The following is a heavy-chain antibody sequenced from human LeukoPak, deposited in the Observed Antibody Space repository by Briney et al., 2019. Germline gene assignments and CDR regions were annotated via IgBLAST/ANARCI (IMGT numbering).Heavy chain of an antibody. V-gene: IGHV1-2*02. CDR2: IYPDSGDR. CDR1: GYTFTDYF. Sequence: SVKVSRKATGYTFTDYFMHYIRQAPGQGLEWVGWIYPDSGDRHYPQNFHGRLTMTSDMSRSTVYVELSNLTSDDTALYVCARDWYWGPDYWGQGTLVTVSS. J-gene: IGHJ4*02. CDR3: ARDWYWGPDY. D-gene: IGHD2-8*02.